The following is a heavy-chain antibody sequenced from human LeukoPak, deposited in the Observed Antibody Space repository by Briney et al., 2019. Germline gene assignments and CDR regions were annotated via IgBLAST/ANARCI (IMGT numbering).Heavy chain of an antibody. D-gene: IGHD3-22*01. J-gene: IGHJ4*02. CDR2: IYYSGST. V-gene: IGHV4-39*01. Sequence: SETLSLTCTVSGGSISSSSYYWGWIRQPPGKGLEWNGSIYYSGSTYYNPSLKSRVTISVDTSKNQFSLKLSSVTAADTAVYYCARQDYYDSSGYLDYWGQGTLVTVSS. CDR1: GGSISSSSYY. CDR3: ARQDYYDSSGYLDY.